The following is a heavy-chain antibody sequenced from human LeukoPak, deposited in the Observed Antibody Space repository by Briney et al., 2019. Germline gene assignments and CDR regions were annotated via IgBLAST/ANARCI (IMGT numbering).Heavy chain of an antibody. D-gene: IGHD2-2*01. V-gene: IGHV3-73*01. CDR3: TRGREYQLPGVDYYYGMDV. CDR1: GFTFSGSA. Sequence: GGSLRPSCAASGFTFSGSAMHWVRQASGKGLEWVGRIRSKANSYATAYAASVKGRFTISRDDSKNTAYLQMNSLKTEDTAVYYCTRGREYQLPGVDYYYGMDVWGQGTTVTVSS. CDR2: IRSKANSYAT. J-gene: IGHJ6*02.